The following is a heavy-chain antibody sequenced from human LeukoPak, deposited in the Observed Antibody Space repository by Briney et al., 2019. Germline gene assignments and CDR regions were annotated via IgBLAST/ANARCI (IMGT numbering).Heavy chain of an antibody. J-gene: IGHJ4*02. V-gene: IGHV1-69*13. CDR3: ARGRRSYYGSGSCFDY. D-gene: IGHD3-10*01. CDR2: IIPIFGTA. CDR1: GGTFSSYA. Sequence: GASVKVSCKASGGTFSSYAISWVRQAPGQGLEWMGGIIPIFGTANYAQKFQGRVTITADESTSTAYMELSSLRSEDTAVYYCARGRRSYYGSGSCFDYWGQGTLVTVSS.